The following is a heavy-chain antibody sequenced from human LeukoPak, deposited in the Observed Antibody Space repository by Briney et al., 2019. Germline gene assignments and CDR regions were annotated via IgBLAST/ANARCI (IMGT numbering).Heavy chain of an antibody. J-gene: IGHJ5*02. Sequence: SETLSLTCAVYGGSFSGYYWSWIRQPPGKGLEWIGEINHSGSTNYNPSLKSRVTISVDTSKNQFSLKLSSVTAADTAVYYCARGGPITIFGRKNWFDPWGQGTLVTVSS. D-gene: IGHD3-9*01. CDR2: INHSGST. CDR1: GGSFSGYY. CDR3: ARGGPITIFGRKNWFDP. V-gene: IGHV4-34*01.